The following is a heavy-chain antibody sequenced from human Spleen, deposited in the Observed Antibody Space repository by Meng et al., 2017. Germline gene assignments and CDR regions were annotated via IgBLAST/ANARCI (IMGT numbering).Heavy chain of an antibody. CDR2: ISSSSSYI. CDR1: GFTFSSYS. J-gene: IGHJ6*02. Sequence: GGSLRLSCAASGFTFSSYSMNWVRQTPGKGLEWVSSISSSSSYIYYADSVKGRFTISRDNAKNSLYLQMNSQRAEDTALYYCARDSREVGYSYGSDYYFGMDVWGQGTTVTVSS. V-gene: IGHV3-21*01. D-gene: IGHD5-18*01. CDR3: ARDSREVGYSYGSDYYFGMDV.